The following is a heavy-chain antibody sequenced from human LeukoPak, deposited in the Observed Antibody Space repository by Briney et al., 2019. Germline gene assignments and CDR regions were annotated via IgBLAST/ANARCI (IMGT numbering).Heavy chain of an antibody. V-gene: IGHV4-61*02. CDR3: ARGGYCGGDCYFYY. CDR2: IYTGGST. D-gene: IGHD2-21*02. Sequence: SETLSLTCTVSGVSISSGSYYWSWIRQPAGKGLEWIGRIYTGGSTNYNPSLKSRVTISVDTSKNQFSLKLTSVTAADTAVYYCARGGYCGGDCYFYYWGQGTLVTVSS. J-gene: IGHJ4*02. CDR1: GVSISSGSYY.